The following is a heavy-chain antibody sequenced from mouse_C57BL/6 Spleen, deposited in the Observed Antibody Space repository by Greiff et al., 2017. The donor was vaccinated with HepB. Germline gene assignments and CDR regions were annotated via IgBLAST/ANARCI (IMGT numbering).Heavy chain of an antibody. CDR3: AREGGINTVVADYYAMDY. J-gene: IGHJ4*01. CDR2: IHPNSGST. Sequence: VQLQQPGAELVKPGASVKLSCKASGYTFTSYWMHWVKQRPGQGLEWIGMIHPNSGSTNYNEKFKSKATLTVDKSSSTAYMQLSSLTSEDSAVYYCAREGGINTVVADYYAMDYWGQGTSVTVSS. CDR1: GYTFTSYW. D-gene: IGHD1-1*01. V-gene: IGHV1-64*01.